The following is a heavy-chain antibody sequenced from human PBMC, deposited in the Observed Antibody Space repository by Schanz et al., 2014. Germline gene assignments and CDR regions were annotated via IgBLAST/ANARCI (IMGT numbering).Heavy chain of an antibody. CDR2: ISSSSSYI. D-gene: IGHD2-21*02. J-gene: IGHJ6*03. CDR3: ARPSDSSWYMDV. V-gene: IGHV3-21*01. Sequence: EVHLLESGGGLVQPGGSLRLSCAASGFTFSSYAMNWVRQAPGKGLEWVSSISSSSSYISYADSVKGRFTISRDNAKNSLYLQMNSLRAEDTAVYYCARPSDSSWYMDVWGKGTTVTVSS. CDR1: GFTFSSYA.